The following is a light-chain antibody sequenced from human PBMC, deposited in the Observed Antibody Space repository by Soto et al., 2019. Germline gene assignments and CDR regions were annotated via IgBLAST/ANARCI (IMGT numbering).Light chain of an antibody. V-gene: IGKV3-11*01. CDR1: QSISKY. J-gene: IGKJ4*01. CDR2: DAS. CDR3: QQRSNWRGT. Sequence: EIVLTQSPVTLSLSPGERATLSCRASQSISKYLAWYQQKPGQAPRLLIYDASNRASGIPARFSGRGSGTDFTLTISSLEPEDFAVYYCQQRSNWRGTFGGGTKVEIK.